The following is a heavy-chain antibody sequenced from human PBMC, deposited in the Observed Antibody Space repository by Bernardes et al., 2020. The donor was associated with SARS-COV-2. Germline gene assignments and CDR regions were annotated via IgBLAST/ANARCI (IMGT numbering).Heavy chain of an antibody. CDR1: GFTFSSYS. J-gene: IGHJ3*02. CDR3: ARLLVGAKGRDKTDI. CDR2: ISSSSSYI. Sequence: GWSLRLSCAASGFTFSSYSMNWVRQAPGKGLEWVSSISSSSSYIYYADSVKGRFTISRDNAKNSLYLQMNSLRAEDTAVYYCARLLVGAKGRDKTDIWGQGTMVTVSS. V-gene: IGHV3-21*01. D-gene: IGHD1-26*01.